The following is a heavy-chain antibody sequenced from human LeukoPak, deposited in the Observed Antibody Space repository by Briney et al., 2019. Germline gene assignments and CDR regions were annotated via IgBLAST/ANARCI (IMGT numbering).Heavy chain of an antibody. J-gene: IGHJ5*02. CDR1: GGSISSSSYY. CDR3: ARDNTIFGVVIGWFDP. CDR2: IYYSGST. Sequence: SETLSLTCTVSGGSISSSSYYWGWIRQPPGKGLEWIGYIYYSGSTNYNPSLKSRVTISVDTSKNQFSLKLSSVTAADTAVYYCARDNTIFGVVIGWFDPWGQGTLVTVSS. D-gene: IGHD3-3*01. V-gene: IGHV4-61*01.